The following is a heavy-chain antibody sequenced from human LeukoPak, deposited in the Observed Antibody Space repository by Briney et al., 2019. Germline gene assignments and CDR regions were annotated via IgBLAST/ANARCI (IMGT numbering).Heavy chain of an antibody. Sequence: SVKVSCKASGGTFSSYAISWVRQAPGQGLEWMGGIIPIFGTANYAQKFQGRVTITADESTSTAYMELSSLRSEDTAVYYCARDPLGSGLIGGYDYWGQGTLATVSS. CDR1: GGTFSSYA. D-gene: IGHD3-22*01. CDR2: IIPIFGTA. J-gene: IGHJ4*02. CDR3: ARDPLGSGLIGGYDY. V-gene: IGHV1-69*13.